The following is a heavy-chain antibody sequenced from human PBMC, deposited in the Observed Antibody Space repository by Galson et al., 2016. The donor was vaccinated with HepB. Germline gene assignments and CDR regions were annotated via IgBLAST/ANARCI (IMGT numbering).Heavy chain of an antibody. J-gene: IGHJ4*02. Sequence: SLRLSCAASGFTFSTYGMHWVRQAPGKGLEWVAVIWYDGSNQYYAHSVEGRFTISRDNSKNTVFLQMNSLRAEDTAVYYCAKGRNYYDNSGYFADWGQGTLVTVSS. CDR2: IWYDGSNQ. V-gene: IGHV3-33*06. CDR3: AKGRNYYDNSGYFAD. D-gene: IGHD3-22*01. CDR1: GFTFSTYG.